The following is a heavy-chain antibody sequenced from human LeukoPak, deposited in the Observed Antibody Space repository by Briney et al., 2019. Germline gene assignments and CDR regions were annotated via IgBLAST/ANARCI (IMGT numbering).Heavy chain of an antibody. CDR1: GYTFTTYA. J-gene: IGHJ4*02. CDR3: ARGPDYGDYFDY. Sequence: GASVKVSCKSSGYTFTTYAIHWVRQAPGQRLEYMGWINAGNGNTKYSQNFQGRVTITRDTSASTAYMELSSLRSEDTAVYYCARGPDYGDYFDYWGQGTLVTVSS. V-gene: IGHV1-3*01. D-gene: IGHD4-17*01. CDR2: INAGNGNT.